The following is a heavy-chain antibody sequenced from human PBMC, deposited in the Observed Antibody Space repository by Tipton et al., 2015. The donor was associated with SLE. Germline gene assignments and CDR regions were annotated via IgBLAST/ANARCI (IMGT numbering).Heavy chain of an antibody. D-gene: IGHD3-22*01. J-gene: IGHJ3*02. CDR1: GGSISSHY. Sequence: TLSLTCTVSGGSISSHYWSWIRQPPGKRLEWIGYIYNSGSGNYNPSLKSRVTISVDTSKNQFSLKLSFVSDADTAVYYCARSDYYDSSGYYSYAFDIWGQGTMVTVSS. V-gene: IGHV4-59*11. CDR2: IYNSGSG. CDR3: ARSDYYDSSGYYSYAFDI.